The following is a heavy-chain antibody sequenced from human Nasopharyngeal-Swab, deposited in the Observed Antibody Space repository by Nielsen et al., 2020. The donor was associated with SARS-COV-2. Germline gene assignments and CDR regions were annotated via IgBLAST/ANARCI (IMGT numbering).Heavy chain of an antibody. CDR3: AREELGYCSGGSCLPFDY. CDR1: GFTFSSYS. CDR2: ISSSSSTI. J-gene: IGHJ4*02. Sequence: GESLKISCAASGFTFSSYSMNWVRQAPGKGLEWVSYISSSSSTIYYADSVKGRFTISRDNAKNSLYLQMNSPRDEDTAVYYCAREELGYCSGGSCLPFDYWGQGTLVTVSS. V-gene: IGHV3-48*02. D-gene: IGHD2-15*01.